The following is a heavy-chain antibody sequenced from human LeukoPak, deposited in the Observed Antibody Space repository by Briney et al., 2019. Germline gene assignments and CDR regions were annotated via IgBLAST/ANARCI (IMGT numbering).Heavy chain of an antibody. J-gene: IGHJ4*02. Sequence: GGSLRLSCVASGFTFSDYYMSWIRQAPGKGLEWVSYISSSGSTIYYADSVKGRFTISRDNAKNSLYLQMNSLRAEDTAVYYCARGEYYYDSSGYYPFDYWGQGTLVTVSS. CDR3: ARGEYYYDSSGYYPFDY. V-gene: IGHV3-11*01. CDR2: ISSSGSTI. D-gene: IGHD3-22*01. CDR1: GFTFSDYY.